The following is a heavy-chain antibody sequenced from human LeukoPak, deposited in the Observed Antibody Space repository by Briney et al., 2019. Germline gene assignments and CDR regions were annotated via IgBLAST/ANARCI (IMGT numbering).Heavy chain of an antibody. Sequence: PSETLSLTCAVYGGSFSGYYWSWIRQPPGKGLEWIGEINHSGSTNYNPSLKSRVTISVDTSKNQFSLKLSSVTAADTAVYYCARGMGATRSIDYWGQGTLVTVPS. CDR2: INHSGST. V-gene: IGHV4-34*01. J-gene: IGHJ4*02. CDR1: GGSFSGYY. D-gene: IGHD1-26*01. CDR3: ARGMGATRSIDY.